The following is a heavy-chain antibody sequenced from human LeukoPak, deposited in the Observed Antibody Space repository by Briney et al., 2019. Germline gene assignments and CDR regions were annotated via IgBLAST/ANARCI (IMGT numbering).Heavy chain of an antibody. CDR1: GYTFTGYY. D-gene: IGHD6-13*01. CDR2: INPNSGGT. V-gene: IGHV1-2*02. CDR3: ASEQYSSSWYVFSPGKNWFDP. J-gene: IGHJ5*02. Sequence: ASVKVSCKASGYTFTGYYMHWVRQAPGQGLEWMGWINPNSGGTNYAQKFQGRVTMTRDTSISTAYMELSRLRSDDTAVYYCASEQYSSSWYVFSPGKNWFDPWGQGTLVTVSS.